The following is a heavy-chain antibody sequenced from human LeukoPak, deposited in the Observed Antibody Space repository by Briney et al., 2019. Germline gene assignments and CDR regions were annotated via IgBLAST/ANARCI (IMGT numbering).Heavy chain of an antibody. CDR2: IIPMFGTA. J-gene: IGHJ4*02. V-gene: IGHV1-69*13. CDR3: ARVTIDYDSSGYYYYNYFDY. CDR1: GGTFSSYA. Sequence: SVKVSCKASGGTFSSYAISWVRQAPGQGLEWMTGIIPMFGTANYAQKFQGRVTITADESTSTAYMEVSSLGSEDTAVYYCARVTIDYDSSGYYYYNYFDYWGQGTLVAVSS. D-gene: IGHD3-22*01.